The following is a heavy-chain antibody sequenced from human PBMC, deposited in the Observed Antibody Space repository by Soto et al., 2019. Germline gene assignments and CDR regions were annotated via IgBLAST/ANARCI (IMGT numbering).Heavy chain of an antibody. J-gene: IGHJ4*02. D-gene: IGHD3-3*01. CDR1: GFSLSTSGVG. V-gene: IGHV2-5*02. CDR2: IYWDDDK. Sequence: QITLKESGPTLVKPTQTLTLTCTFSGFSLSTSGVGVGWIRQPPGKALEGLVIIYWDDDKRYSPSLRSRLTISKDTYKNQVVLIMTNVDPEDTATYFCAHRRIGVSQWNYGDFDYWGQGILVTVSS. CDR3: AHRRIGVSQWNYGDFDY.